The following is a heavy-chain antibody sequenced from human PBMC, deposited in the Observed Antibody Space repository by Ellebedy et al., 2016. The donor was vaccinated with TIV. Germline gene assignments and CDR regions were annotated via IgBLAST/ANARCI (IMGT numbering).Heavy chain of an antibody. CDR3: TRERAFGDLSFDP. Sequence: AASVKVSCKASGYNFNAYFIHWVRQAPGQGLEWMGWINCHTGDAYSAQKFQGWVSMTRDTSIKTAYLELTGPKSDDTAVYYWTRERAFGDLSFDPWGQGTLVTVSS. CDR1: GYNFNAYF. D-gene: IGHD4-17*01. V-gene: IGHV1-2*04. CDR2: INCHTGDA. J-gene: IGHJ5*02.